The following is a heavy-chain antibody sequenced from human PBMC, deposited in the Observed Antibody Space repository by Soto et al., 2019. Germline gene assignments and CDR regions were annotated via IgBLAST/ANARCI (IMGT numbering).Heavy chain of an antibody. Sequence: EVQLVESGGGLEKPGGSLRLSCAGSGFTFRNAWMSWVRQAPGKGLEWVGRMKSEIDGGTTDYAAPVKGRFTISRDDSKDTVYLQMNSLETEDTAVYYCCRSINDIWIPHSSKFYLDSWGQGTLVTVSS. D-gene: IGHD3-3*01. J-gene: IGHJ4*02. CDR2: MKSEIDGGTT. CDR1: GFTFRNAW. V-gene: IGHV3-15*01. CDR3: CRSINDIWIPHSSKFYLDS.